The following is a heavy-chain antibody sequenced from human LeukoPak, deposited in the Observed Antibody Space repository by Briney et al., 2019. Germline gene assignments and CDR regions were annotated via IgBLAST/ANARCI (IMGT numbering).Heavy chain of an antibody. D-gene: IGHD4-23*01. CDR3: WKDWNGGSAENGWCFGY. V-gene: IGHV3-23*01. CDR2: ISGSGGST. Sequence: GGSLRLSCAASGFTFSSYAMSWVRQAPGKGLEWVSAISGSGGSTYYADSVKGRFTISRDNSKNTLYLQMNSLRAEDTALYYCWKDWNGGSAENGWCFGYWGQGTLVPVS. CDR1: GFTFSSYA. J-gene: IGHJ4*02.